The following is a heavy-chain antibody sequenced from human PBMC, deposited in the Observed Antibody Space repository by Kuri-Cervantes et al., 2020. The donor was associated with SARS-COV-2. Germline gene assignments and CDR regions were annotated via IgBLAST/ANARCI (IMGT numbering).Heavy chain of an antibody. CDR1: GGSISSYY. CDR3: ARDRWDDYIGY. V-gene: IGHV4-59*01. D-gene: IGHD1-26*01. Sequence: SETLSLTCTVSGGSISSYYWSWIRQPPGKGLEWIGYIYYSGSTNYNPSLKSRVTISVDTSKNQFSLKLSSVTAADTAVYYCARDRWDDYIGYWGQGTLVTVSS. CDR2: IYYSGST. J-gene: IGHJ4*02.